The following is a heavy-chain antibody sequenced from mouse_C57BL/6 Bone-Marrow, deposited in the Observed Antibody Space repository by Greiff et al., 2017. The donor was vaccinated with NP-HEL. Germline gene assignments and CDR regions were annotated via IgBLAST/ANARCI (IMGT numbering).Heavy chain of an antibody. CDR2: IDPNSGGT. V-gene: IGHV1-72*01. CDR1: GYTFNSYW. D-gene: IGHD2-14*01. CDR3: ARSREAYRGAMDY. Sequence: QVQLQQPGAELVKPGASVKLSCKASGYTFNSYWMHWVKQRPGRGLEWLGRIDPNSGGTKYNEKFKGKAKLTVDKTSSTAYMQRSSLTSEDSAVYYCARSREAYRGAMDYGGQGTSVTVSS. J-gene: IGHJ4*01.